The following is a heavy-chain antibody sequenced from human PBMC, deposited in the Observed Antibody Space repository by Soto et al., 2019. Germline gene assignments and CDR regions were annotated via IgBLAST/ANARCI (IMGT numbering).Heavy chain of an antibody. CDR2: IYGSGSVYASGTT. CDR1: GGSISEFY. D-gene: IGHD1-1*01. CDR3: VRGGARDSRSMYNFFVMES. Sequence: QVQVQESGPGLVRPSETLALTCTVSGGSISEFYWSWIRHPARRGMEWIGRIYGSGSVYASGTTTPTSSLQSRITMSVDMTTNHVSLKLTSGNAADTAVYYCVRGGARDSRSMYNFFVMESWGQGTTLTVSS. V-gene: IGHV4-4*07. J-gene: IGHJ6*02.